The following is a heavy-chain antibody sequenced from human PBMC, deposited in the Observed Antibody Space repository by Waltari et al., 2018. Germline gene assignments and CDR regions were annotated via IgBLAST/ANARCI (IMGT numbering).Heavy chain of an antibody. CDR1: RFTVSTSW. CDR3: ARTGARWLQFAAFDI. Sequence: EVLLVEPGGGLVQTGGSLRLSCAAPRFTVSTSWLNWVRPAPGKGLEWVANINQDGSEEYYVDSVKGRFTISRDNAKNSLYLEMKTLRAEDTAIYYCARTGARWLQFAAFDIWGQGTMVTVSS. CDR2: INQDGSEE. D-gene: IGHD5-12*01. J-gene: IGHJ3*02. V-gene: IGHV3-7*01.